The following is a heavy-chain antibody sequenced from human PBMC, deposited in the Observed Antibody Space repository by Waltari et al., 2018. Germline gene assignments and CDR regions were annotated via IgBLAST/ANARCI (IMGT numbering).Heavy chain of an antibody. CDR3: VRSNYYFDY. CDR1: GFTFRSYW. CDR2: IDFDGTNI. V-gene: IGHV3-74*01. Sequence: EVLLVESGGDLVQPGGSLSLSCAASGFTFRSYWMFWIRQRPGGGLEWVSRIDFDGTNINYADFAEGRFTISRDNAKDTLYLQMNDLTAEDTAVYYCVRSNYYFDYWGQGTLVTVSS. J-gene: IGHJ4*02.